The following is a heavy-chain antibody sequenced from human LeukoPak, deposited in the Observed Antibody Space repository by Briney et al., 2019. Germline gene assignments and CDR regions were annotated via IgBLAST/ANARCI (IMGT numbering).Heavy chain of an antibody. CDR2: IYYSGST. CDR1: GGSISSSSYY. CDR3: ARERALRAADTPNFDY. D-gene: IGHD2-15*01. J-gene: IGHJ4*02. V-gene: IGHV4-39*07. Sequence: PSETLSLTCTVSGGSISSSSYYWGWIRQPPGKGLEWIGSIYYSGSTYYNPSLKSRVTISVDTSKNQFSLKLSSVTAADTAVYYCARERALRAADTPNFDYWGQGTLVTVSS.